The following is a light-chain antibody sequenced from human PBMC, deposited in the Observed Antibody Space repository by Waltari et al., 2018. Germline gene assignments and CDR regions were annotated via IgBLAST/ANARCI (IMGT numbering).Light chain of an antibody. CDR1: SSDIGYYNL. V-gene: IGLV2-23*02. Sequence: QSALTQPASVSGSPGQSITISCTGTSSDIGYYNLVSWYQQDPGKAPKVIIYEVNKRPSGVPILVSGSTSGNTASLTISGLQAEDEADYYCCSYIGVSAWVFGGGTKVTVL. J-gene: IGLJ3*02. CDR2: EVN. CDR3: CSYIGVSAWV.